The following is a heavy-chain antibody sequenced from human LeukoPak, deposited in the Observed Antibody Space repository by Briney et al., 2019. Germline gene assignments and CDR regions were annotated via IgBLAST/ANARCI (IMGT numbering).Heavy chain of an antibody. Sequence: SDTLSLTCTVSGGSITSSGFYWGWIRQPPGKGLEWIGEINHSGSTNYNPSLKSRLTISVDTSKSQVSLKLSSVTAADTAVYYCARGDLNYYDTSAYSSINAPYYYYGMDVWGQGTTVTVSS. CDR2: INHSGST. CDR3: ARGDLNYYDTSAYSSINAPYYYYGMDV. J-gene: IGHJ6*02. V-gene: IGHV4-39*07. D-gene: IGHD3-22*01. CDR1: GGSITSSGFY.